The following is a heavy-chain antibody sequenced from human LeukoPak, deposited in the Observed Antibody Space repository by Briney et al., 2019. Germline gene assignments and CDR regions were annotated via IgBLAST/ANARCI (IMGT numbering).Heavy chain of an antibody. CDR3: ARQTRYYGSGSLLDY. V-gene: IGHV4-39*01. D-gene: IGHD3-10*01. Sequence: PSETLSLTCTVSGGSISSSSYYWGWIRQPPGKGLEWIGSIYYSGSTYYNPSLKSRVTISVDTSKNQFSLKLSSVTAADTAVYYCARQTRYYGSGSLLDYWGQGTLVTVSS. CDR2: IYYSGST. CDR1: GGSISSSSYY. J-gene: IGHJ4*02.